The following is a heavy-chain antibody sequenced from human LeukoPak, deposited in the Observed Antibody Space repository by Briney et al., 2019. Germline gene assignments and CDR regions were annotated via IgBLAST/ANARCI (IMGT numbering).Heavy chain of an antibody. J-gene: IGHJ4*02. CDR2: IKQDGSEK. D-gene: IGHD1-26*01. CDR3: AREVGAIDY. Sequence: GGSLRLSCAASGFTFSNAWMSWVRQAPGKGLEWVANIKQDGSEKYYVDSVKGRFTISRDNAKNSLYLQMNSLRAEDTAVYYCAREVGAIDYWGQGTLVTVSS. CDR1: GFTFSNAW. V-gene: IGHV3-7*01.